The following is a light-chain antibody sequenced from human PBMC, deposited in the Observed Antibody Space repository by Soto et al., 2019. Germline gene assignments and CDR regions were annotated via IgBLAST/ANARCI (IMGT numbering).Light chain of an antibody. CDR2: EVS. Sequence: QSVLTQPPSVSGSLGQSVTISCTGTSSDVGSYNRVSWYQQPPGTAPKLMIYEVSNRPSGVPDRLSGSKSGNTASLTISGLQAEDEADYYCSSYTSSSTYGFGTGTKVTVL. CDR1: SSDVGSYNR. V-gene: IGLV2-18*02. J-gene: IGLJ1*01. CDR3: SSYTSSSTYG.